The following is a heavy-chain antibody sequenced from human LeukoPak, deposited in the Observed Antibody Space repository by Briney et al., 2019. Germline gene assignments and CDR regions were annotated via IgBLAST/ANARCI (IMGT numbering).Heavy chain of an antibody. D-gene: IGHD3-16*02. CDR1: GFNFRSYT. CDR3: ARDRGDYVWGSYRPYYFDY. Sequence: GGSLRLSCVASGFNFRSYTMHWVRQAPGKGLEWVSCITTSSSFKYYADSVKGRFSISRDDAKNSLYLQMNPVTPDDTAMYFCARDRGDYVWGSYRPYYFDYWGQGTLVTVSS. CDR2: ITTSSSFK. J-gene: IGHJ4*02. V-gene: IGHV3-21*04.